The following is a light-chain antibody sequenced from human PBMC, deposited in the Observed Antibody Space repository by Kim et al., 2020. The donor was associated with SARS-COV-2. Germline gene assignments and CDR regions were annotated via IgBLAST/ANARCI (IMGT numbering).Light chain of an antibody. Sequence: IQLTHSPPFLSASVGDRVTITCRASQGISTYLAWYQQIPGKAPKLLIYRASTLQRGVPSRFSGSGSGTEFTLTISNLQPEDFAIYYCQQLNSYPWTFGQGTKVDIK. CDR3: QQLNSYPWT. V-gene: IGKV1-9*01. CDR2: RAS. J-gene: IGKJ1*01. CDR1: QGISTY.